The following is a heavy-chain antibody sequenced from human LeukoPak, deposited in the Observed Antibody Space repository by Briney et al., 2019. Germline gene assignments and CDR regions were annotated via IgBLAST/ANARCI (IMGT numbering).Heavy chain of an antibody. CDR1: GFTISSYS. CDR2: ISSSSSYI. D-gene: IGHD5-24*01. J-gene: IGHJ4*02. CDR3: ARDKNSEMATIVY. Sequence: PGGSLRLSCAASGFTISSYSMNWVRQAPGKVLEWVSSISSSSSYIYYADSVKGRFTISRDNAKNSLYLQMNSLRAEDTAVYYCARDKNSEMATIVYWGQGTLVTVSS. V-gene: IGHV3-21*01.